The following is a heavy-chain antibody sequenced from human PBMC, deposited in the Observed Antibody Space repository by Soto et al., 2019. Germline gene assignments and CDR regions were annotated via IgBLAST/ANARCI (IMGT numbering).Heavy chain of an antibody. J-gene: IGHJ6*02. V-gene: IGHV1-18*01. CDR2: ISGYNGDT. CDR3: AKNGQPPYYYYGLDV. Sequence: VSSVEVSCKASGYTFTRYCISWGRQAPGQGLEWMGWISGYNGDTNYAQKFQGRVSMTIDTSTTTAYMELRSLPSDDTAVYYCAKNGQPPYYYYGLDVWGQGTKVTVSS. CDR1: GYTFTRYC. D-gene: IGHD2-8*01.